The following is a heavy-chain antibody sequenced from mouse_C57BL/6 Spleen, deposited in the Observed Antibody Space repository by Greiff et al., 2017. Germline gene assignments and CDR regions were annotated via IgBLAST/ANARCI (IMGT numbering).Heavy chain of an antibody. Sequence: QVQLQQPGAELVKPGASVKMSCKASGYTFTSYWITWVKQRPGQGLEWIGDIYPGSGSTNYNEKFKSKATLTVDTSSSPAYMQLSSLTSEDSAVYYCARRGNYDYDGVFAYWGQGTLVTVSA. J-gene: IGHJ3*01. CDR1: GYTFTSYW. CDR2: IYPGSGST. D-gene: IGHD2-4*01. V-gene: IGHV1-55*01. CDR3: ARRGNYDYDGVFAY.